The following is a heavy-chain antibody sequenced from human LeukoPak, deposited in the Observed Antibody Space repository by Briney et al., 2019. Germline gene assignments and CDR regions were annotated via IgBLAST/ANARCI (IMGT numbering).Heavy chain of an antibody. Sequence: GGSLRLSCAASGFTFSNAWMSWVRQAPGKGLEWVGRIKSKTDGGTTDYAAPAKGTFTISRDDSKNTLYLQMNSLKTEDTAVYYCTTEDYDILTGYYYFDYWGQGTLVTVSS. CDR3: TTEDYDILTGYYYFDY. CDR1: GFTFSNAW. V-gene: IGHV3-15*01. CDR2: IKSKTDGGTT. D-gene: IGHD3-9*01. J-gene: IGHJ4*02.